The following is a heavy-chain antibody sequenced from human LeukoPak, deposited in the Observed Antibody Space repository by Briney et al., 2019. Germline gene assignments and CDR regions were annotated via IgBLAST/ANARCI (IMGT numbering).Heavy chain of an antibody. V-gene: IGHV5-10-1*01. J-gene: IGHJ4*02. Sequence: GESLKISCKGSGFTFTNYWIGWVRQMPGKGLEWMGRIDPSDSYTNYSPSFQGHVTISADKSISTAYLQWSSLKASDTAMYYCARANPQQLVPDYWGQGTLVTVSS. CDR2: IDPSDSYT. D-gene: IGHD6-13*01. CDR1: GFTFTNYW. CDR3: ARANPQQLVPDY.